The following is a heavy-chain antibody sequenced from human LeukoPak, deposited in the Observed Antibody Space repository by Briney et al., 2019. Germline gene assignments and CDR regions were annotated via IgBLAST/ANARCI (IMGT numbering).Heavy chain of an antibody. CDR3: GKEGGA. D-gene: IGHD3-16*01. J-gene: IGHJ5*02. CDR1: GFRFSDFT. V-gene: IGHV3-23*01. CDR2: IGGRGGST. Sequence: PGGSLRLSCAASGFRFSDFTMTWVGRAPGKGPEWGSAIGGRGGSTYSGDSLGGRFTISRDNSKEMVYLQMNSLKVEGTATYYCGKEGGAWGQGTKVTVSS.